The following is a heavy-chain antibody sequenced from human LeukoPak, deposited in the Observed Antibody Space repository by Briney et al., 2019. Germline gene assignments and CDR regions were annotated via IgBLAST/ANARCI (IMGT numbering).Heavy chain of an antibody. D-gene: IGHD3-10*01. CDR1: GFTFSSYA. Sequence: GGSLRLSCAASGFTFSSYAMSWVRQAPGKGLEWVSAISGSGGSTYYADSVKGRFTISRDNSKNTLYLQMNSLRAEDTAVYYCATSVYYYGSGSPHFFDYWGQGPLVTVSS. J-gene: IGHJ4*02. CDR2: ISGSGGST. CDR3: ATSVYYYGSGSPHFFDY. V-gene: IGHV3-23*01.